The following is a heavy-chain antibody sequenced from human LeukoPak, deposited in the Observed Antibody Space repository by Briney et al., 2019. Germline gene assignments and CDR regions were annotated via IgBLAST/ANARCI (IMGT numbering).Heavy chain of an antibody. V-gene: IGHV3-48*03. CDR3: ARGAGGFDPDLYYFDY. D-gene: IGHD2-8*02. CDR1: GFTFSSYE. J-gene: IGHJ4*02. CDR2: ISSSGCTI. Sequence: RGSLRLSCAASGFTFSSYEMNWVRQAPGKGLEWVSYISSSGCTIYYADSVKGRFTISRDNAKNSLYLQMNSLRAEDTAVYYCARGAGGFDPDLYYFDYWGQGTLVTVSS.